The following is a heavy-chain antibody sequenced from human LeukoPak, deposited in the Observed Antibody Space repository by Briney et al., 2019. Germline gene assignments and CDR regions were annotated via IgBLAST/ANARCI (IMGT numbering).Heavy chain of an antibody. V-gene: IGHV1-69*06. CDR1: GGTFSSYA. J-gene: IGHJ6*03. CDR2: IIPIFGTA. CDR3: ARDHSNYYYMDV. Sequence: RGASVKVSCKASGGTFSSYAISWVRQAPGQGLEWMGGIIPIFGTANYAQKFQGRVTITADKSTSTAYMELSSLRSEDTAVYYCARDHSNYYYMDVWGKGTTVTVSS.